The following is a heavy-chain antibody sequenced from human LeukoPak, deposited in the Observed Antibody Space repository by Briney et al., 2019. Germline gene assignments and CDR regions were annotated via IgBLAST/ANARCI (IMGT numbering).Heavy chain of an antibody. Sequence: PSETLSLTCTVSGGSISSYYWSSIRQPPGKGLEWIGYIYYSGSTNYNPSLKSRVTISVDTSKNQFSLKLSSVTAADTAVYYCASSSGYSYGHGLDYWGQGTLVTVSS. CDR1: GGSISSYY. CDR3: ASSSGYSYGHGLDY. D-gene: IGHD5-18*01. J-gene: IGHJ4*02. CDR2: IYYSGST. V-gene: IGHV4-59*01.